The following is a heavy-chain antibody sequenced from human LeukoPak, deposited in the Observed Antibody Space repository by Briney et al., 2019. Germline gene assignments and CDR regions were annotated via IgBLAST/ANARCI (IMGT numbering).Heavy chain of an antibody. CDR2: IRNDGSIR. D-gene: IGHD3-16*01. V-gene: IGHV3-30*02. Sequence: GGSLRLSCAASGFIFSSYGMHWVRQAPGKGLEWVAFIRNDGSIRHYADSVKGRFIISRDNSKNTLFLQMNSLRAEDTAVYYCARALFLGDWFDPWGQGTLVTVSS. J-gene: IGHJ5*02. CDR3: ARALFLGDWFDP. CDR1: GFIFSSYG.